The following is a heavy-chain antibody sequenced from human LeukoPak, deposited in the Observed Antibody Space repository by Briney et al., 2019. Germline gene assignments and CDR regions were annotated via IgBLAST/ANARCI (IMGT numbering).Heavy chain of an antibody. Sequence: GESLKISCKVSGYSFTSYWIAWVRQMPGKGLEWMGIIYPDDSDTTYNPSFQGQVTISADKSISTAYLQWSSLKASDTAMYYCARRSGNYYGVDYWGQGILVTVSS. D-gene: IGHD1-26*01. V-gene: IGHV5-51*01. CDR1: GYSFTSYW. CDR2: IYPDDSDT. J-gene: IGHJ4*02. CDR3: ARRSGNYYGVDY.